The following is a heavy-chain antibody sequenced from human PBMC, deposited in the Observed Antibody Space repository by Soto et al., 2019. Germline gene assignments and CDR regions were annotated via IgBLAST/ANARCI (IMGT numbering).Heavy chain of an antibody. CDR1: GGSISSGDYY. CDR2: IYYSGST. CDR3: ARDTVVRGVITEYYYYGMDV. Sequence: SLTCTVSGGSISSGDYYWSWIRQPPGKGLDWIGYIYYSGSTYYNPSLKSRVTISVDTSKNQFSLKLSSVTAAGTAVYYCARDTVVRGVITEYYYYGMDVWGQGTTVTVSS. J-gene: IGHJ6*02. D-gene: IGHD3-10*01. V-gene: IGHV4-30-4*01.